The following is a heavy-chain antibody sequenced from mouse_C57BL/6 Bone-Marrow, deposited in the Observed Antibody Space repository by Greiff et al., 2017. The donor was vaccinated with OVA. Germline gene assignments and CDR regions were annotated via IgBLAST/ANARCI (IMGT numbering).Heavy chain of an antibody. CDR2: IYPRSGNT. V-gene: IGHV1-81*01. J-gene: IGHJ2*01. CDR3: ARGWLPDY. D-gene: IGHD2-3*01. CDR1: GYTFTSYG. Sequence: VKLQESGAELARPGASVKLSCKASGYTFTSYGISWVKQRTGQGLEWIGEIYPRSGNTYYNEKFKGKATLTADKSSSTAYMELRSLTSEDSAVYFCARGWLPDYWGQGTTLTVSS.